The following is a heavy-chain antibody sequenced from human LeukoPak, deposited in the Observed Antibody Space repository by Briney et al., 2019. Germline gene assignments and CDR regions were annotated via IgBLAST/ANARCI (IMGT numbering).Heavy chain of an antibody. J-gene: IGHJ4*02. CDR1: GFTFSSYA. CDR2: ISGSGGGT. D-gene: IGHD2-15*01. V-gene: IGHV3-23*01. Sequence: GGSLRLSCAASGFTFSSYAMSWVRQAPGKGLEWVSAISGSGGGTYYADSVKGRFTISRDNSKNTLYLQMNSLRAEDTAVYYCAKDGPIVVVVAGTLDYWGQGTLVTVSS. CDR3: AKDGPIVVVVAGTLDY.